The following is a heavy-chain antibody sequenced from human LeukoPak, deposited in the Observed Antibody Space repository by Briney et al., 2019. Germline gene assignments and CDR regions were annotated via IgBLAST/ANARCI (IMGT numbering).Heavy chain of an antibody. Sequence: ASVKVSCKTSGYTLASYGISWVRQAPGQGLEWMGWISPYNGNTNYAQKLQGRVTMTTDTSTSTAYMELRSLRSDDTAVYYCATDWGIVGAMFYWGQGTLVTVSS. CDR1: GYTLASYG. CDR3: ATDWGIVGAMFY. V-gene: IGHV1-18*01. D-gene: IGHD1-26*01. CDR2: ISPYNGNT. J-gene: IGHJ4*02.